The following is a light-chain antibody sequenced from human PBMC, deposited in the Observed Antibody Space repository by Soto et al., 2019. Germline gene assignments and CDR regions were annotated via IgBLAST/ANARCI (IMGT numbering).Light chain of an antibody. CDR3: QQYNSYSRT. Sequence: DIQMTHSPSTLSASVGDRVTSTCGASQSISSWLAWYQQKPGKAPKLLIYKASSLESGVPSRFSGSGSGTEFTLTISSLQPDDFATYYCQQYNSYSRTFGQGTKVDIK. V-gene: IGKV1-5*03. J-gene: IGKJ1*01. CDR1: QSISSW. CDR2: KAS.